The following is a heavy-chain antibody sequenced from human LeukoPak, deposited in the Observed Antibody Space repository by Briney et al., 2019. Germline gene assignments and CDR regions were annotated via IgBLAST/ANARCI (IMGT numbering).Heavy chain of an antibody. V-gene: IGHV3-23*01. CDR2: ISGGGGST. D-gene: IGHD3-10*01. J-gene: IGHJ5*02. Sequence: GGSLRLSCAASGFTFTSYSMNWVRQAPGKGLEWVSTISGGGGSTYYADSVKGRYTISRDNSKNTLYLQVNSLRAEDTAMYYCARDSYQDYYGRFDPWGQGTLVIVSS. CDR1: GFTFTSYS. CDR3: ARDSYQDYYGRFDP.